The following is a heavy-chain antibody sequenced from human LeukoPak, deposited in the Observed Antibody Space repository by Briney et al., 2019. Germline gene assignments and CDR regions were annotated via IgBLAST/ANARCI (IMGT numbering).Heavy chain of an antibody. V-gene: IGHV1-2*02. J-gene: IGHJ6*02. CDR2: INPNSGGT. CDR3: ARDRDCSGGSCYSFLGYYYYYGMDV. D-gene: IGHD2-15*01. CDR1: GYTFTGYY. Sequence: GASVKVSCKASGYTFTGYYMHWVRQAPGQGLEWMGWINPNSGGTNYAQKFQGGVTMTRDTSISTAYMELSRLRSDDTAVYYCARDRDCSGGSCYSFLGYYYYYGMDVWGQGTTVTVSS.